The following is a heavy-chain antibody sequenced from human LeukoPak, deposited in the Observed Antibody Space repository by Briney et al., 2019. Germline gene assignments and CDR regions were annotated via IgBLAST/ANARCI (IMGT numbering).Heavy chain of an antibody. V-gene: IGHV1-8*01. J-gene: IGHJ4*02. CDR2: MNPNSGNT. Sequence: ASVKVSCKASGYTFTSYDINWVRQATGQGLEWMGWMNPNSGNTGYVQKFQGRVTMTRNTSISTAYMELSSLRSEDTAVYYCARGEMCSGGSCYLTDYWGQGTLVTVS. CDR3: ARGEMCSGGSCYLTDY. D-gene: IGHD2-15*01. CDR1: GYTFTSYD.